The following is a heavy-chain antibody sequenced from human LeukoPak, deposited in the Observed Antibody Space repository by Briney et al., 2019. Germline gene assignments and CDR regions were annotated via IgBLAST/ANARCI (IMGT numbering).Heavy chain of an antibody. CDR2: IYPRDGST. CDR3: ARDQEGFDY. CDR1: GYTFTSNS. V-gene: IGHV1-46*01. J-gene: IGHJ4*02. Sequence: EASVKVSCKASGYTFTSNSIHWVRPAPGQGLEWMGMIYPRDGSTSYAQKFQGRVTVTRDTSTSTVHMELSGLRSEDTAVYYCARDQEGFDYWGQGTLVTVSS.